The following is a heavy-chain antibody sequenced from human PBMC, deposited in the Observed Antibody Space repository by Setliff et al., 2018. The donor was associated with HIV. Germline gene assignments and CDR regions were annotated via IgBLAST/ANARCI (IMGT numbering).Heavy chain of an antibody. CDR3: ARDRYGDYAYFDY. V-gene: IGHV4-34*01. D-gene: IGHD4-17*01. J-gene: IGHJ4*02. CDR2: INHSGST. CDR1: GESFSGYY. Sequence: ETLSLTCAVYGESFSGYYWTWIRQPPGKGLEWIGEINHSGSTNYNPSLKSRVTMSVDTSKNQFSLKLSSVTAADTAVYYCARDRYGDYAYFDYWGQGTLVTVSS.